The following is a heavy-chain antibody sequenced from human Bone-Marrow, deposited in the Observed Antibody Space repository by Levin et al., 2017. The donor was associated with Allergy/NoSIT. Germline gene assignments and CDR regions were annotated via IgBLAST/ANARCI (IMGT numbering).Heavy chain of an antibody. CDR1: GYRFTNYW. CDR3: ARVQSAHLLLNDAFDV. D-gene: IGHD1-26*01. V-gene: IGHV5-51*01. J-gene: IGHJ3*01. CDR2: IWPGDSDT. Sequence: GESLKISCQGSGYRFTNYWIGWVRQLPGKGLEWMGIIWPGDSDTRYSPSFQGQVTISVDKSISTAYLQWSSLKASDTAIYYCARVQSAHLLLNDAFDVWGQGTMVTVSS.